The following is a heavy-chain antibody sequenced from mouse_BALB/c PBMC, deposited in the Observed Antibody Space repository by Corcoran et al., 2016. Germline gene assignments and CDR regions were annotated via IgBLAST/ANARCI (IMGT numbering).Heavy chain of an antibody. Sequence: QVQLQQSGAELMKPGASVKISCKATGYTFSSYWIEWVKQRPGHGLEWIGEILPGRGSTNYNEKFKGKATFTADTSAYTAYMQLSSLTSVDSDVYFCARVGNYKTDYWGQGTSVTVSS. V-gene: IGHV1-9*01. D-gene: IGHD2-1*01. CDR3: ARVGNYKTDY. J-gene: IGHJ4*01. CDR1: GYTFSSYW. CDR2: ILPGRGST.